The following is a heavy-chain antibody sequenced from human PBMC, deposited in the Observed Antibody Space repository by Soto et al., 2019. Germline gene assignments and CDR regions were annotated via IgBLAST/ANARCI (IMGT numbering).Heavy chain of an antibody. Sequence: FLTLSCAASGFTVSSYAVICVRQAPGKGREWISSISGSGSTIYYADSVKGRFSISRDNSKNSLYLQMNSLRAEDTAVYYCVRDFEGSYGYGPFDYWGQGTLVTVSS. CDR1: GFTVSSYA. D-gene: IGHD5-18*01. V-gene: IGHV3-23*01. CDR3: VRDFEGSYGYGPFDY. CDR2: ISGSGSTI. J-gene: IGHJ4*02.